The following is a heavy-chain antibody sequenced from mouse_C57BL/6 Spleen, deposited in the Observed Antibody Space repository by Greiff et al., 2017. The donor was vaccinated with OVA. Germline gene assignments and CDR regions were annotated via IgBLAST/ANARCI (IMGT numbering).Heavy chain of an antibody. D-gene: IGHD2-4*01. CDR2: IYPGDGDT. V-gene: IGHV1-82*01. J-gene: IGHJ4*01. Sequence: LQESGPELVKPGASVKISCKASGYAFSSSWMNWVKQRPGKGLEWIGRIYPGDGDTNYNGKFKGKATLTADKSSSTAYMQLSSLTSEDSAVYFCARDDYDEMMDYWGQGTSVTVSS. CDR3: ARDDYDEMMDY. CDR1: GYAFSSSW.